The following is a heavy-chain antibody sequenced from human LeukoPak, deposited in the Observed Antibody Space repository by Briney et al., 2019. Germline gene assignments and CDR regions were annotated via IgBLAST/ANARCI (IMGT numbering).Heavy chain of an antibody. CDR1: GFTVSSNN. V-gene: IGHV3-53*01. D-gene: IGHD3-16*01. J-gene: IGHJ4*02. CDR3: ARALGASGFDY. CDR2: IYSGGST. Sequence: GGSLRLSCAASGFTVSSNNMSWVRQAPGQGLEWVSVIYSGGSTYYADSVKGRFTISRDNSKNTLYLQMNGLRAEGTAVYYCARALGASGFDYWGQGALVTV.